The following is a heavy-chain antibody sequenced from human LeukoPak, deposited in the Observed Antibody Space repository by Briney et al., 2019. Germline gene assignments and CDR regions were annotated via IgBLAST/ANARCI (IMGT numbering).Heavy chain of an antibody. Sequence: GRSLRLSCAASGFTFSSYGMHWVRQAPGKGLEWVAFIRYDGSNKYYADSVKGRFTISRDNSKNTLYLQMNSLRAEDTAVYYCAKDSKGYYYGSGSYLDYWGQGTLVTVSS. CDR1: GFTFSSYG. D-gene: IGHD3-10*01. J-gene: IGHJ4*02. V-gene: IGHV3-30*02. CDR2: IRYDGSNK. CDR3: AKDSKGYYYGSGSYLDY.